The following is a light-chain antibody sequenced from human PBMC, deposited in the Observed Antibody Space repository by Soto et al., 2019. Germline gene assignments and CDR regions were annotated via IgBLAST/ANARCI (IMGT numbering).Light chain of an antibody. Sequence: EIVLTQSPGTLSLCPGERATLSCRASQSVSSTYLAWYQQTPGQAPRLLIYGASSRATGIPDRFSGSGSGTDFTLTISRLEPEDVAVYYFQQYGSSLFTFGAGTKVAI. CDR1: QSVSSTY. CDR2: GAS. CDR3: QQYGSSLFT. V-gene: IGKV3-20*01. J-gene: IGKJ3*01.